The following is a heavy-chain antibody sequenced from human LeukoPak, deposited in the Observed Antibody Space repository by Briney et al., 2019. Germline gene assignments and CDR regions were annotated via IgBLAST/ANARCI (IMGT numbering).Heavy chain of an antibody. CDR3: ARSIVAVAFYFDY. V-gene: IGHV4-59*01. CDR1: GGSISSYY. CDR2: IYYSGST. Sequence: SETLSLTCTVSGGSISSYYWSWTRQPPGKGLEWIGYIYYSGSTNYNPSLKSRVTISVDTSKNQFSLKLSSVTAADTAVYYCARSIVAVAFYFDYWGQGTLVTVSS. J-gene: IGHJ4*02. D-gene: IGHD6-19*01.